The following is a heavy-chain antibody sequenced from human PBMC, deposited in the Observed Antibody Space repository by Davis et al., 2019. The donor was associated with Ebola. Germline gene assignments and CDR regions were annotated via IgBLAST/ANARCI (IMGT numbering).Heavy chain of an antibody. V-gene: IGHV3-23*01. CDR2: ISGSGGST. J-gene: IGHJ2*01. D-gene: IGHD3-10*01. Sequence: ETLSLTCAVYGGSFSGYYWSWIRQAPGKGLEWVSAISGSGGSTYYADSVKGRFTISRDNSKNTLYLQMNSLRAEDTAVYYCAKGGARDYYGSGSPNWYFDLWGRGTLVTVSS. CDR1: GGSFSGYY. CDR3: AKGGARDYYGSGSPNWYFDL.